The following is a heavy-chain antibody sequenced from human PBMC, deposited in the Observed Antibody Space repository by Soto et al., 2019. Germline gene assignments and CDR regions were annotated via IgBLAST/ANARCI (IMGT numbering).Heavy chain of an antibody. CDR3: ANAIRTGY. CDR1: GFTFSTYG. CDR2: ISYDGSNK. D-gene: IGHD1-1*01. Sequence: QVQLVESGGGVVQPGRSLRLSCAASGFTFSTYGMHWVRQAPGKGLEWVAVISYDGSNKYYADSVKGRFTISRDNCKNTLYLQMNSLRADDTAVYYCANAIRTGYWGQGTLVTVSS. V-gene: IGHV3-30*18. J-gene: IGHJ4*02.